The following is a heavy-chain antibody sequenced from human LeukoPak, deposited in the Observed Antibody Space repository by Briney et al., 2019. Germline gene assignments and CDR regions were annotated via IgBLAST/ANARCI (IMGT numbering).Heavy chain of an antibody. CDR2: INHSGST. J-gene: IGHJ5*02. Sequence: PSETLSLTCAVYGGSFSGYYWSWIRQPPGKGLEWIGEINHSGSTNYNPSLKSRVTISVDTSKNQFSLKLSSVTAADTAVYYCARGLGIAAAGANWFDPWGQGTLVTVSS. CDR1: GGSFSGYY. D-gene: IGHD6-13*01. V-gene: IGHV4-34*01. CDR3: ARGLGIAAAGANWFDP.